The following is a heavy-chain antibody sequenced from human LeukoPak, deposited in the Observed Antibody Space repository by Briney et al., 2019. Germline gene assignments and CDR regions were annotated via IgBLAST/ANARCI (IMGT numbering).Heavy chain of an antibody. Sequence: PSEILSLTCSVSGGSTSDYYWNWIRQPAGQGLEWLGRIYYTGNTAYNPSLESRLTMSLDTAKNQFSLKVTSVTAADTAVYYCARGGTLFTYFDSWGQGTLVTVSA. J-gene: IGHJ4*02. D-gene: IGHD3-10*02. CDR1: GGSTSDYY. CDR2: IYYTGNT. V-gene: IGHV4-4*07. CDR3: ARGGTLFTYFDS.